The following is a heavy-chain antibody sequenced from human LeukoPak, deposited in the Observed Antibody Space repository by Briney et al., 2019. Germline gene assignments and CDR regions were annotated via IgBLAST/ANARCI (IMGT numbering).Heavy chain of an antibody. CDR1: GGSISSSSYY. J-gene: IGHJ4*02. CDR3: ARGSSMSYYDSSGYRYYFDY. V-gene: IGHV4-39*01. Sequence: PSETLSLTCTVSGGSISSSSYYWGWIRPPPGKGLEWIGSIYYSGSTYYNPSLKSRVTISVDTSKNQFSLKLSSVTAADTAVYYCARGSSMSYYDSSGYRYYFDYWGQGTLVTVSS. CDR2: IYYSGST. D-gene: IGHD3-22*01.